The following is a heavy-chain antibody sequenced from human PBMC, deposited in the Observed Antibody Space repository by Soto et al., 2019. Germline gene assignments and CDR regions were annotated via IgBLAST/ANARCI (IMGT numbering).Heavy chain of an antibody. V-gene: IGHV1-8*01. Sequence: QVQLVQSGPEVKKPGASVKVSCKASGYTFTTYDFNWVRQAPGQGLEWMGWLNPKIGMTGSAQKFQGRVTMTRDSAISTVYMELSSLRSEDTAVYYCARVAGSPDYWGQGTLVTVFS. CDR2: LNPKIGMT. CDR1: GYTFTTYD. CDR3: ARVAGSPDY. D-gene: IGHD3-10*01. J-gene: IGHJ4*02.